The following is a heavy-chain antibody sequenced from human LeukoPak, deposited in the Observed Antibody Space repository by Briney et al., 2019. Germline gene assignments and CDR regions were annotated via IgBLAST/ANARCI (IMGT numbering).Heavy chain of an antibody. Sequence: SETLSLTCAVYGGSFSGYYWSWIRQPPGKGLEWIGEINHSGSTNYNPSLKSRVTISVDTSKNQFSLKLTSVTAADTAVYYCARHSSEALRSGGYYYLLDYWGQGTRVTVSS. CDR1: GGSFSGYY. CDR2: INHSGST. D-gene: IGHD3-22*01. J-gene: IGHJ4*02. CDR3: ARHSSEALRSGGYYYLLDY. V-gene: IGHV4-34*01.